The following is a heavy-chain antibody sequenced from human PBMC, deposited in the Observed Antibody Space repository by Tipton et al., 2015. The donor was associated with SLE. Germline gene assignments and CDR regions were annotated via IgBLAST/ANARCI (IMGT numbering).Heavy chain of an antibody. CDR1: GGSISTYY. V-gene: IGHV4-59*01. CDR3: AREVPGGWFGELPNWFDP. Sequence: TLSLTCSVSGGSISTYYWNWIRQPPGKGLEWLGYVDNSGSTNYNPSLKSRVTISVDTSKNQFSLKLSSVTAADTAVYYCAREVPGGWFGELPNWFDPWGQGTLVTVSS. D-gene: IGHD3-10*01. CDR2: VDNSGST. J-gene: IGHJ5*02.